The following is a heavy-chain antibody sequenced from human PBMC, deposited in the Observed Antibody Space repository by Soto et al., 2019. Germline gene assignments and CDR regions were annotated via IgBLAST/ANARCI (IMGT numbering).Heavy chain of an antibody. CDR2: IYYSGST. CDR3: ARRNTIFSSFDP. Sequence: SETLSLTCTVSGGSISSGGYYWSWIRQHPGKGLEWIGYIYYSGSTYYNPSLKSRVTISVDTSKNQFSLMLSSVTAADTAVYYCARRNTIFSSFDPWGQGTLVTVSS. J-gene: IGHJ5*02. V-gene: IGHV4-31*03. CDR1: GGSISSGGYY. D-gene: IGHD3-9*01.